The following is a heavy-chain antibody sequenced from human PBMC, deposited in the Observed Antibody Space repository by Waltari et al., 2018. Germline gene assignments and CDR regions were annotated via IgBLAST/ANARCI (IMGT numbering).Heavy chain of an antibody. J-gene: IGHJ6*03. CDR3: ARDYYYYMDV. CDR2: INQDGREK. Sequence: EEQLVESGGGLVQPGGSLRLSCAASGFTFTSNWMAWVRQAPGNGREWVDNINQDGREKRYVDSVKGRFTISRDNARNSLYLQLNSLRAEDTALYYCARDYYYYMDVWGKGTTVTVSS. CDR1: GFTFTSNW. V-gene: IGHV3-7*01.